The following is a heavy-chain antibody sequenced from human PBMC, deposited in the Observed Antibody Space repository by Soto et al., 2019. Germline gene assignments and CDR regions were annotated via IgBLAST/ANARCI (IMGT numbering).Heavy chain of an antibody. D-gene: IGHD1-26*01. V-gene: IGHV1-46*01. CDR3: ATNVGSTVGPDFDY. CDR1: GYTLTTYY. J-gene: IGHJ4*02. CDR2: IDPSGRTT. Sequence: GASVKVSCKASGYTLTTYYIHWVRQAPGQGLEWMGIIDPSGRTTNYAQKFQDRVTMTRDTSTNTVYMQLSGLRFEDTAMYYCATNVGSTVGPDFDYWGQGTLVTVSS.